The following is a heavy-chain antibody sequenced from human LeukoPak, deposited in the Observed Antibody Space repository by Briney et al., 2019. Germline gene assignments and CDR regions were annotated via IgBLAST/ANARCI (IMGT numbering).Heavy chain of an antibody. V-gene: IGHV3-48*03. D-gene: IGHD6-19*01. Sequence: GGSLRLSCAASGFTFSTYEMNRVRQAPGKGLEWISHIGTSGNTNYADSVKGRFTISRDNAKNSLYLQMNSLRAEDTAVYYCAGEGSAPSGWCYFDYWGQGTLVTVSS. CDR2: IGTSGNT. J-gene: IGHJ4*02. CDR3: AGEGSAPSGWCYFDY. CDR1: GFTFSTYE.